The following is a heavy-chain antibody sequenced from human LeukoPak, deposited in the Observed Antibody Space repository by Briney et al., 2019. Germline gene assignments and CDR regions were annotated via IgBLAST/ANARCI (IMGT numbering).Heavy chain of an antibody. V-gene: IGHV3-74*01. CDR2: IKSDGSST. CDR3: ARATLGYSSGWYDN. D-gene: IGHD6-19*01. J-gene: IGHJ5*02. Sequence: GGSLRLSCAASGFTFSSYWMHWVRQAPGKGLVWVSRIKSDGSSTTYADSVRGRFTISRDNAKNTLYLQMNSLRAEDTAVYYCARATLGYSSGWYDNWGQGTLVTVSS. CDR1: GFTFSSYW.